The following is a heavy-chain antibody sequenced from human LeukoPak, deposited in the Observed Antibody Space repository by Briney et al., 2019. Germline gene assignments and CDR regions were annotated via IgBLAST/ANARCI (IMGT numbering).Heavy chain of an antibody. Sequence: GGSLRLSCAASGFTFSSYCMHWVRQVPGKGLVWVSRVNGDGSSTTYADSVKRRFTISRDTAKNTLFLQMNGLRAEDTAEYYCARVQYTSTWFIDYWGQGTLVTVSS. CDR1: GFTFSSYC. V-gene: IGHV3-74*01. CDR2: VNGDGSST. CDR3: ARVQYTSTWFIDY. J-gene: IGHJ4*02. D-gene: IGHD6-13*01.